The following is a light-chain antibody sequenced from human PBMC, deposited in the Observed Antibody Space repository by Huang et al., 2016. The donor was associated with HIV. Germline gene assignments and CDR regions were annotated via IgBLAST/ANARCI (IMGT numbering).Light chain of an antibody. CDR1: QNVGSN. CDR2: AAS. V-gene: IGKV3-15*01. Sequence: EVLMTQSPDIRSVSPGDRATFSCRASQNVGSNLAWYQQRPGQAPRLLIYAASTRATGVPARFSGGGSGTEFTLTISRLQSEDFATYYCQQYNTWPPWAFGQGTTVEI. J-gene: IGKJ1*01. CDR3: QQYNTWPPWA.